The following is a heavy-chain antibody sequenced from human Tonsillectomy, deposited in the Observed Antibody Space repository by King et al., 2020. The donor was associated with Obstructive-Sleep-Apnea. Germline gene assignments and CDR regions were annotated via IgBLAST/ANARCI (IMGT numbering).Heavy chain of an antibody. CDR1: GGSISSGDYY. D-gene: IGHD2-2*01. J-gene: IGHJ4*02. CDR3: ASHVRDIVVVPAAWFDY. V-gene: IGHV4-30-4*01. CDR2: IYYSGST. Sequence: VQLQESGPGLVKPSQTLSLTCTVSGGSISSGDYYWSWIRQPPGKGLEWIGYIYYSGSTYYNPSLKSRVTISVDTSKNQFSLRLSSVTAADTAVYYCASHVRDIVVVPAAWFDYWGQGTLVTVSS.